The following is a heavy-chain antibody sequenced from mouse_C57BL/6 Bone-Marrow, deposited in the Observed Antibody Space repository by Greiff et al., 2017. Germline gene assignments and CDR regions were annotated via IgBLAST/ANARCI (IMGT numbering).Heavy chain of an antibody. CDR2: ISSGGDYI. J-gene: IGHJ4*01. CDR3: TRDGGDGSMDY. CDR1: GFTFSSYA. V-gene: IGHV5-9-1*02. Sequence: EVNLVESGEGLVKPGGSLKLSCAASGFTFSSYAMSWVRQTPEKRLEWVAYISSGGDYIYYADTVKGRFTISRDNARNTLYLQMSSLKSEDTAMYYCTRDGGDGSMDYWGQGTSVTVSS. D-gene: IGHD2-3*01.